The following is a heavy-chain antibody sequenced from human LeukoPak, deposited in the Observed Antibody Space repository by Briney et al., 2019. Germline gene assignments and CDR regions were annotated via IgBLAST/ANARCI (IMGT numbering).Heavy chain of an antibody. V-gene: IGHV5-51*01. Sequence: GESLKISCKGPGYSFTSYWIGWVRQMPGKGPEWMGIIYPGDSDTRYSPSFQGQVTISADKSISTAYLQWSSLKASDTAMYYCARLVGYDSSGYYPDYFDYWGQGTLVTVSS. D-gene: IGHD3-22*01. CDR1: GYSFTSYW. CDR2: IYPGDSDT. J-gene: IGHJ4*02. CDR3: ARLVGYDSSGYYPDYFDY.